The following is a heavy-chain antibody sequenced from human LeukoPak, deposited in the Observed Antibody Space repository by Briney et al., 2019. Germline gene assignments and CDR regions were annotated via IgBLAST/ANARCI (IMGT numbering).Heavy chain of an antibody. J-gene: IGHJ5*02. CDR3: ARNWEAGDWFDP. D-gene: IGHD6-13*01. V-gene: IGHV4-61*01. Sequence: SEALSLTCTVSGGSFSSGSYYWSWIRQPPGKGLEWIGYIYHSGSTNYNPSLKSRVTISVDTSKNQFSLKLSSVTAADTAVYYCARNWEAGDWFDPWGQGTLVTVSS. CDR1: GGSFSSGSYY. CDR2: IYHSGST.